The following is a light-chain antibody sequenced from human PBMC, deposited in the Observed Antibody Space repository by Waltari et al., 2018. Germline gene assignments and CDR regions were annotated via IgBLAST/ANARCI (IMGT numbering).Light chain of an antibody. CDR3: NSRDSSGNHLV. CDR1: SLRSDS. J-gene: IGLJ3*02. CDR2: GKN. Sequence: SSELTQDPAVSVALGQTVRITCQGGSLRSDSASWYQQNPGQAPVLVIYGKNNRPSGIPDRFSGSSSGNTASLTITGAQAEDEADYYCNSRDSSGNHLVFGGGTRLTVL. V-gene: IGLV3-19*01.